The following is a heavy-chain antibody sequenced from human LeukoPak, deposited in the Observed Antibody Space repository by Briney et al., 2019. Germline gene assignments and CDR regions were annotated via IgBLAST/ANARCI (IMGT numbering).Heavy chain of an antibody. CDR3: ARAVYSSGSYGFDS. D-gene: IGHD6-19*01. Sequence: SETLSLTCTVSVGSISSSSNYWGWIRQPPGKGLEWIGNIYYSGSTYYNPSLKSRVTISIDTSKTQFSLKLTSVTAADTAVYYCARAVYSSGSYGFDSWGQGTLVTVSS. CDR1: VGSISSSSNY. CDR2: IYYSGST. J-gene: IGHJ5*01. V-gene: IGHV4-39*07.